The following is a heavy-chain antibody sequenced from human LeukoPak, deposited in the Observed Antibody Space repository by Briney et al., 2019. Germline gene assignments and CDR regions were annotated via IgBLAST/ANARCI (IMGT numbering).Heavy chain of an antibody. J-gene: IGHJ4*02. D-gene: IGHD2-15*01. CDR2: IYYSGST. CDR3: ARLGYCSGGSCHHDY. Sequence: SETLSLTCTVSGGSISSNIYYWAWIRQPPGTGLEWIATIYYSGSTYYNPSLKSRVTISVDTSKNQFSLKMTSVTAADTAVYYCARLGYCSGGSCHHDYWGQGTLVTVSS. CDR1: GGSISSNIYY. V-gene: IGHV4-39*01.